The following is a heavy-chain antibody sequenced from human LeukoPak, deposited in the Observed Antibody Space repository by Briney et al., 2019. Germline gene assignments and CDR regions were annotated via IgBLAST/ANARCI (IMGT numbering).Heavy chain of an antibody. D-gene: IGHD3-10*01. J-gene: IGHJ4*02. Sequence: GGSLRLSCAASGFTFSSYSMNWVRQAPGKGLEWVSSISSSSTYIYYADSVKGRFTISRDNAKNSLYLQMNSLRVEDTAVYYCAKLAKYFYGSETYYFFEHWGQGTPVTASS. CDR2: ISSSSTYI. CDR1: GFTFSSYS. CDR3: AKLAKYFYGSETYYFFEH. V-gene: IGHV3-21*01.